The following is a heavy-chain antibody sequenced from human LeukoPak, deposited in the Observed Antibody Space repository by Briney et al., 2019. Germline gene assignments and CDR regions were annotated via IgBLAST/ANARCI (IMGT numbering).Heavy chain of an antibody. CDR1: GYTFTIYD. CDR2: MNPNSGNT. V-gene: IGHV1-8*01. CDR3: ARANKIAVAAPDY. J-gene: IGHJ4*02. Sequence: ASVKVSCKASGYTFTIYDINWVRQATGQGLEWMGWMNPNSGNTGYAQKFQGRVTMTRNTSISTAYMELSSLRSEDTAVYYCARANKIAVAAPDYWGQGTLVTVSS. D-gene: IGHD6-19*01.